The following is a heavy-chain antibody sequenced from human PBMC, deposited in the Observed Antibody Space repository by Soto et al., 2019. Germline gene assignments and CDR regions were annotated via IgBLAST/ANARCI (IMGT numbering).Heavy chain of an antibody. CDR2: MYYSGGT. V-gene: IGHV4-59*01. Sequence: PGGSLRLSCAASGFTFSSYWMHWIRQPPGKGLEWIGNMYYSGGTNNDSSLKSRVTISVDTSKNQFSLKLRSVTAADTAVYYCARDRPLHPSYHDYGMDVWGQGITVTVSS. CDR3: ARDRPLHPSYHDYGMDV. D-gene: IGHD2-15*01. J-gene: IGHJ6*01. CDR1: GFTFSSYW.